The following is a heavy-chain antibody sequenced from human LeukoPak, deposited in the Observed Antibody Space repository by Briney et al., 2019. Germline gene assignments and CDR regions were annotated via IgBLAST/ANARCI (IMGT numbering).Heavy chain of an antibody. CDR3: AKETERAFDL. V-gene: IGHV3-23*01. Sequence: GGSLRLSCAASGFTFSSYAMTWVRQAPGKGLEWGSVISGDAGTTYYADAVKGRFTISRDNSKNTLYLQMNSLRAEDTAVYCCAKETERAFDLWGQGTMVTVSS. D-gene: IGHD5-24*01. CDR2: ISGDAGTT. CDR1: GFTFSSYA. J-gene: IGHJ3*01.